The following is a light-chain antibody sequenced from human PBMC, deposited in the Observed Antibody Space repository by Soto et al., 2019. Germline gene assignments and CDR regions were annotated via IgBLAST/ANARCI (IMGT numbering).Light chain of an antibody. CDR3: QQYNNWPPTWT. CDR2: GVS. V-gene: IGKV3-15*01. Sequence: EIVMTQSPATLSVSPGERATLSCRASQSVGSNLAWYQHKPGQAPRLLMYGVSTRATDIPARFSGSGSGTEFTLTISSLQSEDFAVYYCQQYNNWPPTWTFGQGTKVDIK. CDR1: QSVGSN. J-gene: IGKJ1*01.